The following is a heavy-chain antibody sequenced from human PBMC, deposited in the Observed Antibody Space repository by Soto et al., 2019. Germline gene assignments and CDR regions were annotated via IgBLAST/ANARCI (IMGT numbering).Heavy chain of an antibody. D-gene: IGHD4-17*01. CDR3: ARVGTTIDY. J-gene: IGHJ4*02. Sequence: QVQLVQSGAEMKKPGASVKVSCKASGYTFTNFGISWVRQAPGQGLEWMGWISAYNGNTNYAQNFQGRVTITTDTSTSTAYMELRSLRSEDTAVYYCARVGTTIDYWGQGTLVTVSS. CDR2: ISAYNGNT. V-gene: IGHV1-18*01. CDR1: GYTFTNFG.